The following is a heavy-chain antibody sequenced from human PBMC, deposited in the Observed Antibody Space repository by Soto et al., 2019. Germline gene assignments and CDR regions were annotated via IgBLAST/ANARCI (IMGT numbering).Heavy chain of an antibody. CDR2: IYSGGST. CDR3: ARDMVRGLYPEYFQH. V-gene: IGHV3-66*01. Sequence: EVQLVESGGGLVQPGGSLRLSCAASGFTVSSNYMSWVRQAPGKGLECVSVIYSGGSTYYADSVKCRFTISRDNSKNTLYLQMNSLRAEDTAVYYCARDMVRGLYPEYFQHWGQGTLVTVST. CDR1: GFTVSSNY. J-gene: IGHJ1*01. D-gene: IGHD3-10*01.